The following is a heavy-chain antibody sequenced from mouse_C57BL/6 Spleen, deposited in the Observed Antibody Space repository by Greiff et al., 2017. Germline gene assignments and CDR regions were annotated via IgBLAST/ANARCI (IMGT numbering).Heavy chain of an antibody. CDR3: TGAYSNYVYFDY. D-gene: IGHD2-5*01. V-gene: IGHV6-3*01. J-gene: IGHJ2*01. CDR1: GFTFSNYW. CDR2: IRLKSDNYAT. Sequence: VQLKESGGGLVQPGGSMKLSCVASGFTFSNYWMNWVRQSPEKGLEWVAQIRLKSDNYATHYAESVKGRFTISRDDSKSSVYLQMNNLRAEDTGIYYCTGAYSNYVYFDYWGQGTTLTVSS.